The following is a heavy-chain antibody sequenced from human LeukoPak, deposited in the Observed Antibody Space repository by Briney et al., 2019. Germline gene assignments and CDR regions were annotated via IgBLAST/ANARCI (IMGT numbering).Heavy chain of an antibody. D-gene: IGHD1-7*01. CDR1: GFTLSTYS. CDR2: ISGSGGST. Sequence: GGSLRLSCAASGFTLSTYSMSWVRQAPGKGLEWVSAISGSGGSTYYADSVKGRFTISRDNSKNTLYLQMNSLRAEDTAVYYCAKARYNWNYNWFDPWGQGTLVTVSS. J-gene: IGHJ5*02. CDR3: AKARYNWNYNWFDP. V-gene: IGHV3-23*01.